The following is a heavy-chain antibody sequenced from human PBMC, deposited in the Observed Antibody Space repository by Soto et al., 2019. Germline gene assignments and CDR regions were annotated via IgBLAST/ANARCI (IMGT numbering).Heavy chain of an antibody. CDR2: ISYDGSNK. CDR1: GFTFSSYG. CDR3: AKDREYYFDY. J-gene: IGHJ4*02. Sequence: PGGSLRLSCAASGFTFSSYGMHWVRQAPGKGLEWVAVISYDGSNKYYADSVKGRFTISRDNPKNTLYLQMNSLRAEDTAVYYCAKDREYYFDYWGQGTLVTVSS. V-gene: IGHV3-30*18.